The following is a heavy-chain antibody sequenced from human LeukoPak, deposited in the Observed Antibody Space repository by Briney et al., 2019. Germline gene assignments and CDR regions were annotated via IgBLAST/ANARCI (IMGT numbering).Heavy chain of an antibody. CDR1: GFTFTSDS. V-gene: IGHV3-48*04. CDR3: ARPYSSGWYGGFDL. CDR2: ISASSSTK. Sequence: PGGSLRLSCAASGFTFTSDSMNWVRQAPGKGLEWLSYISASSSTKYYADSVRGRFTISRDNAKNSLFLQMNSLRAEDTAVYYCARPYSSGWYGGFDLWGRGTLVAVSS. D-gene: IGHD6-19*01. J-gene: IGHJ2*01.